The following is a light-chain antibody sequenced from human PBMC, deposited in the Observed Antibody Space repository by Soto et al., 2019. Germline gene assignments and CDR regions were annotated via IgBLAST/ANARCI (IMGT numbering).Light chain of an antibody. J-gene: IGKJ1*01. Sequence: DIQMTQSPSTLSASVGDRVTITCRASQSISSWVTWYQQKPGKAPKLLIYKAASLESGDPSRFSGSGSATEFTLTISSLQPDDFATYYCKQYYIYATFGQGTRVEIK. V-gene: IGKV1-5*03. CDR2: KAA. CDR3: KQYYIYAT. CDR1: QSISSW.